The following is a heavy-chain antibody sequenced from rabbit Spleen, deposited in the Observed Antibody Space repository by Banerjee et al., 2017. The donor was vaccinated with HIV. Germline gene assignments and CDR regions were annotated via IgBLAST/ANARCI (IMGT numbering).Heavy chain of an antibody. J-gene: IGHJ6*01. V-gene: IGHV1S40*01. D-gene: IGHD8-1*01. CDR3: ARDTGSSFSSYGMDL. CDR1: GFSFSNSDY. CDR2: IAGSSSDFT. Sequence: QSLEESGGDLVQPEGSLTLTCTASGFSFSNSDYICWVRQAPGKGLEWISCIAGSSSDFTYSASWAKGRFTISKTSSTTVTLQMTSLTAADTATYFCARDTGSSFSSYGMDLWGPGTLVTVS.